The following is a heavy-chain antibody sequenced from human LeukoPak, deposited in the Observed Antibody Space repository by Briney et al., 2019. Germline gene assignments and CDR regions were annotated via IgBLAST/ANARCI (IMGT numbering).Heavy chain of an antibody. CDR2: VNHSGST. CDR1: GGSFSGYY. D-gene: IGHD5-12*01. CDR3: ARGTGGGAATSTYYFDY. V-gene: IGHV4-34*01. J-gene: IGHJ4*02. Sequence: PSETLSLTCAVYGGSFSGYYWSWIRQPPGKGLEWIGEVNHSGSTNHNPSLKSRVTISVDTSKNQFSLKLSSVTAADTAVYYCARGTGGGAATSTYYFDYWGQGTLVTVSS.